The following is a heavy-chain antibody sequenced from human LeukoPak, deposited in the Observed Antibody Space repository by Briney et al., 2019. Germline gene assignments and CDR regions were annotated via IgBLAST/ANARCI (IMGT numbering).Heavy chain of an antibody. D-gene: IGHD1-26*01. V-gene: IGHV3-30*02. CDR3: ARVSEGATNY. CDR1: GFTFSSYG. CDR2: IRCDGSNK. J-gene: IGHJ4*02. Sequence: GGSLRLSCSASGFTFSSYGMHWVRQAPGKGLEWVAFIRCDGSNKYYADSVKGRFTISRDNSKNTLYLQMNSLRGEDTAVYYCARVSEGATNYWGQGTLVAVSS.